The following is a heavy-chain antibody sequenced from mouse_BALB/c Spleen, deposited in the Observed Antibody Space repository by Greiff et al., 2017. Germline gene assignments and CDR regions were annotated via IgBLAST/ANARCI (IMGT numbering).Heavy chain of an antibody. J-gene: IGHJ4*01. CDR2: ISSGGSYT. V-gene: IGHV5-9-3*01. CDR3: ARPWYDYAMDY. Sequence: EVQVVESGGGLVKPGGSLKLSCAASGFTFSSYAMSWVRQTPEKRLEWVATISSGGSYTYYPDSVKGRFTISRDNAKNTLYLQMSSLRSEDTAMYYCARPWYDYAMDYWGQGTSVTVSS. D-gene: IGHD2-14*01. CDR1: GFTFSSYA.